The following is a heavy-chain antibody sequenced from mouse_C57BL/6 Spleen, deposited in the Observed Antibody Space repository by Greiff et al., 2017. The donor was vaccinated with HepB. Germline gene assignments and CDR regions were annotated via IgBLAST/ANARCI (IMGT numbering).Heavy chain of an antibody. CDR2: INPSSGYT. Sequence: QLQQSGAELAKPGASVKLSCKASGYTFTSYWMHWVKQRPGQGLEWIGYINPSSGYTKYNQKFKDKATLTADKSSSTAYMQLSSLTYEDSAVYYCATDSSGYVGDFDYWGQGTTLTVSS. J-gene: IGHJ2*01. CDR1: GYTFTSYW. CDR3: ATDSSGYVGDFDY. D-gene: IGHD3-2*02. V-gene: IGHV1-7*01.